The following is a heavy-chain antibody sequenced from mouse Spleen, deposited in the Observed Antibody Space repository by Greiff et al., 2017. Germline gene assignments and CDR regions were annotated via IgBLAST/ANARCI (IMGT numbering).Heavy chain of an antibody. CDR2: IYPSDSET. D-gene: IGHD2-14*01. Sequence: QVQLQQPGAELVRPGSSVKLSCKASGYTFTSYWMDWVKQRPGQGLEWIGNIYPSDSETHYNQKFKDKATLTVDKSSSTAYMQLSSLTSEDSAVYYCARNYRYDGPDWYFDVWGAGTTVTVSS. V-gene: IGHV1-61*01. CDR3: ARNYRYDGPDWYFDV. CDR1: GYTFTSYW. J-gene: IGHJ1*01.